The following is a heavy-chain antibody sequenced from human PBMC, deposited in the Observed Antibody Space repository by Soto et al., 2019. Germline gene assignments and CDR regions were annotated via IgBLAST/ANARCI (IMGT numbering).Heavy chain of an antibody. CDR1: GDSVSSYK. V-gene: IGHV4-59*08. D-gene: IGHD3-10*01. Sequence: QVQLQESGPGLVKPSETLSLTCTVSGDSVSSYKWSWIRQTPGKGLEWIGYIDNNGGTSYNPSLRRRVTTSVYTSTKQYSLMLNSVTAADTAVYYGVRQGFGALHGHVNVWGQGTTVTVSS. CDR2: IDNNGGT. CDR3: VRQGFGALHGHVNV. J-gene: IGHJ6*02.